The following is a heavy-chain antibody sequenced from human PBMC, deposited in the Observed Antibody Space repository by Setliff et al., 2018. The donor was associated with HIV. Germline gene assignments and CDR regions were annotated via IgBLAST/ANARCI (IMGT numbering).Heavy chain of an antibody. Sequence: ASVKVSCKPSGGTFSSYAISWVRQAPGQGLEWMGGIIPIFGTANYAQKFQGRVTITADESTSTAYMELSSRRSEDTAVYYCAREGAETTTSNYYGMDVWGQGTTVTVSS. V-gene: IGHV1-69*13. CDR1: GGTFSSYA. J-gene: IGHJ6*02. CDR3: AREGAETTTSNYYGMDV. CDR2: IIPIFGTA. D-gene: IGHD4-17*01.